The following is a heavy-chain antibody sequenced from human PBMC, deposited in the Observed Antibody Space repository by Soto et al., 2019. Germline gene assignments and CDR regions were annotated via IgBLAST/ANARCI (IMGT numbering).Heavy chain of an antibody. J-gene: IGHJ4*02. CDR3: AKERSSGWSFDY. CDR2: ISGSGDST. Sequence: ESGGGLVQPGGSLRLSCAASGFTFSTYAMNWVRQAPGKGLEWVSGISGSGDSTYYADSVKGRFTVSRDNSKNTLYLQMNSLRAEDTAVFYCAKERSSGWSFDYWGQGTLVTVSS. V-gene: IGHV3-23*01. CDR1: GFTFSTYA. D-gene: IGHD6-19*01.